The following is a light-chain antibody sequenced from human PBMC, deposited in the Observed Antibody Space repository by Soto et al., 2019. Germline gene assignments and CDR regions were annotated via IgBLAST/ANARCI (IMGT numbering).Light chain of an antibody. J-gene: IGKJ4*01. Sequence: DFQMTQSPSSLSASVGDRVTITCRASQSISSYLNWYQQKPGKAPKLLIYAASSLQSGVPSRFSGSGSGTDSTLTISSLQPEDFATYYCQQSYSTPGLTFGGGTKVEIK. CDR1: QSISSY. CDR2: AAS. V-gene: IGKV1-39*01. CDR3: QQSYSTPGLT.